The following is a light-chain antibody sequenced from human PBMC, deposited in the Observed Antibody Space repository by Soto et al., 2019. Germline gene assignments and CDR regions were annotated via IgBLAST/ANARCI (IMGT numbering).Light chain of an antibody. V-gene: IGLV2-11*01. J-gene: IGLJ1*01. CDR2: DVT. CDR1: NGDVGISRS. CDR3: CSYEGRFF. Sequence: QSALTQPRSVPGSPGQSVTISCTGTNGDVGISRSISWYQQHPGKAPKLIISDVTKRPSGVPYRFSGSKSGNTASLTISGLQADDEADYYCCSYEGRFFFXTGTKVTVL.